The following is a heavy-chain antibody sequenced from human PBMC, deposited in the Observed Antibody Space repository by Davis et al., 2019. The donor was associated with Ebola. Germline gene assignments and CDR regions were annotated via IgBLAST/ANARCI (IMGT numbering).Heavy chain of an antibody. Sequence: MPSETLSLTCTVSGYSISSGYYWGWIRQPPGKGLEWIGSIYHSGSTYYNPSLKSRVTISVDTSKNQFSLKLSSVTAADTAVYYCARDPNQYSSSSAYWGQGTLVTVSS. D-gene: IGHD6-6*01. V-gene: IGHV4-38-2*02. J-gene: IGHJ4*02. CDR2: IYHSGST. CDR1: GYSISSGYY. CDR3: ARDPNQYSSSSAY.